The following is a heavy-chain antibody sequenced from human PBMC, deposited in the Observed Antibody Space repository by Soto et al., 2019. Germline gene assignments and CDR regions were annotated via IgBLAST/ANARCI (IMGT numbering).Heavy chain of an antibody. V-gene: IGHV1-18*01. CDR2: ISAYNGNT. CDR1: GYTFTSYG. J-gene: IGHJ4*02. D-gene: IGHD4-17*01. CDR3: ARVPTGDYVFAY. Sequence: ASVKVSCRASGYTFTSYGISWVRQAPGQGLEWMGWISAYNGNTNYAQKLQGRVTMTTDTSTSTAYMELRSLRSDDTAVYYCARVPTGDYVFAYWGQGTLVTVSS.